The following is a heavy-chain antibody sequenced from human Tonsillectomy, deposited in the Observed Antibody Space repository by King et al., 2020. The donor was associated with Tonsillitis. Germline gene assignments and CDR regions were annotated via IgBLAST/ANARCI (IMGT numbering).Heavy chain of an antibody. D-gene: IGHD5-18*01. V-gene: IGHV3-30-3*01. Sequence: VQLVESGGGVVQPGRSLRLSCAASEFTFSSYAMHWVRQAPGKGLEWVAVISYDGSNKYYADSVKGRFTISRDNSKNTLYLQMNSLRAEDTAVYYCAREGSGYSYGTAFDIWGQGTMVTVSS. CDR3: AREGSGYSYGTAFDI. J-gene: IGHJ3*02. CDR1: EFTFSSYA. CDR2: ISYDGSNK.